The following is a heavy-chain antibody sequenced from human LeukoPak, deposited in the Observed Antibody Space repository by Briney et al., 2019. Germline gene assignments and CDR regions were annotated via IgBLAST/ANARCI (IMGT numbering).Heavy chain of an antibody. D-gene: IGHD3-22*01. V-gene: IGHV3-23*01. CDR1: GFTFSSYA. Sequence: GGSLRLSCAASGFTFSSYAMSWVRQAPGKGLEWASAISGSGGSTYYADSVKGRFTISRDNSKNTLYLQMNSLRAEDTAVYYCAKDSGYYDSSGYYYYFQHWGQGTLVTVSS. CDR2: ISGSGGST. CDR3: AKDSGYYDSSGYYYYFQH. J-gene: IGHJ1*01.